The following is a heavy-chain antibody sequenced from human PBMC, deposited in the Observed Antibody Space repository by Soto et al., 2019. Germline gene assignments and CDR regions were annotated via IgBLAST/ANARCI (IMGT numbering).Heavy chain of an antibody. V-gene: IGHV3-23*01. J-gene: IGHJ4*02. CDR2: ISGGGDIT. CDR3: AKCAASTWSLFDF. Sequence: GGSLRLSCAASGFTFSTYGLSWVRQAPGKGLEWVSSISGGGDITYNEDSVKGRFTISRDSSKNMLYLQMSSLRAEDTAIYYCAKCAASTWSLFDFWGQGTLVTVSS. D-gene: IGHD6-13*01. CDR1: GFTFSTYG.